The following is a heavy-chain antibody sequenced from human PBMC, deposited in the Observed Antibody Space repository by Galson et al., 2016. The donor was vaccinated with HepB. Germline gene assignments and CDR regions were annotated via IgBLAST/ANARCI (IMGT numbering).Heavy chain of an antibody. CDR1: SGSITSGSYY. CDR2: LHTSGST. V-gene: IGHV4-61*02. Sequence: TLSLTCSVPSGSITSGSYYWSWIRQPAGKGLEWIGRLHTSGSTKYNPSLKSRVTISVDTSKNQFFLTLRSVTAADTAVYYCARDWWGALDYWGQGTLVTVSS. CDR3: ARDWWGALDY. D-gene: IGHD2-15*01. J-gene: IGHJ4*02.